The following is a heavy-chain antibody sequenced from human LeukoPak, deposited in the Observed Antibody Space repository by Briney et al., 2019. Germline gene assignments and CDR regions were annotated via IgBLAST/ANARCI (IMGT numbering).Heavy chain of an antibody. J-gene: IGHJ4*02. CDR3: ARVGYYDSSGYYYFSFDY. CDR2: IIPIFGTA. CDR1: GGTFSSYA. D-gene: IGHD3-22*01. V-gene: IGHV1-69*06. Sequence: EASVKVSCKASGGTFSSYAISWVRQAPGQGLEWMGGIIPIFGTANYARKFQGRVTITADKSTSTAYMELRSLRSDDTAVYYCARVGYYDSSGYYYFSFDYWGQGTLVTVSS.